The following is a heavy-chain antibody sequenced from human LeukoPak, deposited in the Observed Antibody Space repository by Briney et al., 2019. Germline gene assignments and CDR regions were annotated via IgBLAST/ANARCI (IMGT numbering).Heavy chain of an antibody. D-gene: IGHD6-13*01. J-gene: IGHJ4*02. Sequence: SETLSLTCTVSGYSISSGYYWGWIRQPPGKGLEWIGSIYHSGRTFYNPSLKSRVTISVDTSKNQFSLKLSSVTAADTAVYYCARMGRAAAGGPKFDYWGQGTLVTVSS. V-gene: IGHV4-38-2*02. CDR3: ARMGRAAAGGPKFDY. CDR2: IYHSGRT. CDR1: GYSISSGYY.